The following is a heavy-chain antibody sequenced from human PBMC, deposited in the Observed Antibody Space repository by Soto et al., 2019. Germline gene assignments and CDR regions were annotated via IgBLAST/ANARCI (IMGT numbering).Heavy chain of an antibody. CDR3: AGVWRVYYGSGSPDFDY. CDR2: INAGNGNT. J-gene: IGHJ4*02. CDR1: GYTFTSYA. Sequence: QVQLVQSGAEVKKPGASVKVSCKASGYTFTSYAMHWVRQAPGQRLEWMGWINAGNGNTKYSQKFQGRVTITRDTSASTAYMELSSLRSEDTAVYYCAGVWRVYYGSGSPDFDYWCQGTLVTVSS. D-gene: IGHD3-10*01. V-gene: IGHV1-3*01.